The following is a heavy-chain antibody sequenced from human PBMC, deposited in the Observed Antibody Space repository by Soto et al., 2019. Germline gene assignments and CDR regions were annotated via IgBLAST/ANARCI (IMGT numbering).Heavy chain of an antibody. CDR2: IIPVFGTA. Sequence: QVQLVQSGAEVKKPGSSVKVSCKASGGTLSNYGISWVRQAPGQGLEWMGGIIPVFGTANYAQKFQGRVTITADESTGTVYMELSSLRPDDTAVYYCARGDANKIVVTTYYGIDVWGQGTTVTGSS. V-gene: IGHV1-69*12. D-gene: IGHD4-17*01. CDR3: ARGDANKIVVTTYYGIDV. J-gene: IGHJ6*02. CDR1: GGTLSNYG.